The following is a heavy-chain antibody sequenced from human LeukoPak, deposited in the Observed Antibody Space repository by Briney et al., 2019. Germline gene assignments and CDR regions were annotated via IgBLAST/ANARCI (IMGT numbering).Heavy chain of an antibody. CDR1: GYTFTSYG. V-gene: IGHV1-18*01. Sequence: GASVKVSCKASGYTFTSYGISWVRQAPGLGLEWMGWISAYNGNTNYAQKLQGRVTMTTDTSTSTAYMELRSLRSDDTAVYYCARGAYCSGGSCFWFDPWGQGTLVTVSS. CDR3: ARGAYCSGGSCFWFDP. D-gene: IGHD2-15*01. J-gene: IGHJ5*02. CDR2: ISAYNGNT.